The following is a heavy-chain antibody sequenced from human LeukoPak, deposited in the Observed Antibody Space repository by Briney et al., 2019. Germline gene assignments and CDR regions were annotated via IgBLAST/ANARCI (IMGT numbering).Heavy chain of an antibody. Sequence: GGSLRLSCAASGFTFSSYWMHWVRQAPGKGLVWVSRINSDGSSTSYADSVKGRFTISRDNAKNTLYLQMNSLRAEDTAVYYCAKDVEVTGTNLGLILDAFDIWGQGTMVTVSS. CDR2: INSDGSST. CDR1: GFTFSSYW. V-gene: IGHV3-74*01. J-gene: IGHJ3*02. D-gene: IGHD1-20*01. CDR3: AKDVEVTGTNLGLILDAFDI.